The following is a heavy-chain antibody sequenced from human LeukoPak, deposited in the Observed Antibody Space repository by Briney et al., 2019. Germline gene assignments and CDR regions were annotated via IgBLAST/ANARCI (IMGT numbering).Heavy chain of an antibody. V-gene: IGHV3-21*01. D-gene: IGHD2-8*01. CDR3: ARDHCTNGVCYGPPAGY. CDR1: GFTFTSYA. CDR2: ISPTGLYV. Sequence: GGSLRLSCVASGFTFTSYAMNWVRQAPGKGLEWISSISPTGLYVFHADSVKGRFTISRDNAKNSLYLQMNSLRAEDTAVYYCARDHCTNGVCYGPPAGYWGQGTLVTVSS. J-gene: IGHJ4*02.